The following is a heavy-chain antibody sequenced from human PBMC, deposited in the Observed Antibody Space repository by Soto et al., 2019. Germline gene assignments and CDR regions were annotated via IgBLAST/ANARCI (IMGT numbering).Heavy chain of an antibody. J-gene: IGHJ5*02. CDR2: IYHSGST. Sequence: QLQLQESGSGLVRPSQTLSLTCAVSGGSISSGGYSWNWIRQPPGKGLEWIGYIYHSGSTLYNPSLKSRVXXXVXXSKHQFSLKLTSVTAADTAVSYCARDPLEGNCFAPWGQGTLVTVSS. CDR3: ARDPLEGNCFAP. CDR1: GGSISSGGYS. V-gene: IGHV4-30-2*01.